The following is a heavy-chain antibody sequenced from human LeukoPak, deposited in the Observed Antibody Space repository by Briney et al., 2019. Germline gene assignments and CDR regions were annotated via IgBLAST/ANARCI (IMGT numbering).Heavy chain of an antibody. D-gene: IGHD1-26*01. CDR1: GFTISTNS. CDR2: ITSNGGST. CDR3: VTVGMTSIWSYLRFDP. J-gene: IGHJ5*02. V-gene: IGHV3-64D*08. Sequence: GGSLRLSCSASGFTISTNSMHWVRQAPGKGLEFVSAITSNGGSTYYADSVKGRFTISRDNPKNTLYLQMSSLRAEDTAVYYCVTVGMTSIWSYLRFDPRGQGTLVSVSS.